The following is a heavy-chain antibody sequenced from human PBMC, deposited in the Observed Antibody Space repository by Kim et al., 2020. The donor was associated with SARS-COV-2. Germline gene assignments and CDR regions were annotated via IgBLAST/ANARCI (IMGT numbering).Heavy chain of an antibody. Sequence: GGSLRLSCAASGFTFSSYGMHWVRQAPGKGLEWVAVISYDGSNKYYADSVKGRFTISRDNSKNTLYLQMNSLRAEDTAVYYCAKDQGPRRGASYYFDYWG. CDR3: AKDQGPRRGASYYFDY. CDR2: ISYDGSNK. J-gene: IGHJ4*01. CDR1: GFTFSSYG. V-gene: IGHV3-30*18. D-gene: IGHD3-10*01.